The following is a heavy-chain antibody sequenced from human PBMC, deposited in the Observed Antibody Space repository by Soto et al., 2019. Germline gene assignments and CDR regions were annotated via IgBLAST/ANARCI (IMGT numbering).Heavy chain of an antibody. CDR1: GYTFTSYG. J-gene: IGHJ3*02. V-gene: IGHV1-18*01. D-gene: IGHD5-12*01. CDR3: ARGRDGYNLGAFDI. CDR2: ISAYNGNT. Sequence: ASVKVSCKTSGYTFTSYGISWVRQAPGQGLEWMGWISAYNGNTNYAQKLQGRVTMTTDTSTSTAYMELRSLRSDDTAVYYCARGRDGYNLGAFDIWGQGTMVTVSS.